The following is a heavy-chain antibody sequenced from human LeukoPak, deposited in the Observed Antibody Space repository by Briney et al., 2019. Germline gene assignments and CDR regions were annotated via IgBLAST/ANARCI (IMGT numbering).Heavy chain of an antibody. J-gene: IGHJ3*02. CDR3: ARRGSYSAFDI. CDR1: GYTFTNYW. CDR2: IFPGDSDT. V-gene: IGHV5-51*01. D-gene: IGHD1-26*01. Sequence: GESLKISCKGSGYTFTNYWIGWVRQMPGKDPEWMGIIFPGDSDTRYSPSFQGQVTMSADKSISTAYLQWSSLKASDTAIYYCARRGSYSAFDIWGQGTMVTVSS.